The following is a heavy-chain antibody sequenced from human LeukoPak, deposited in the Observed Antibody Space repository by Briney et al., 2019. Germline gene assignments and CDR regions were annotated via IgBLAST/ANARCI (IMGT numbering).Heavy chain of an antibody. CDR1: GGTFSSYA. Sequence: GASVKVSCKASGGTFSSYAISWVRQAPGQGLEWMGGIIPIFGTANYAQKFQGRVTITADESTSTAYMELSSLRSEDTAVYYCASSTIIGYCSGGSCYNPFYFDYWGQGTLVTVSS. CDR2: IIPIFGTA. CDR3: ASSTIIGYCSGGSCYNPFYFDY. V-gene: IGHV1-69*13. J-gene: IGHJ4*02. D-gene: IGHD2-15*01.